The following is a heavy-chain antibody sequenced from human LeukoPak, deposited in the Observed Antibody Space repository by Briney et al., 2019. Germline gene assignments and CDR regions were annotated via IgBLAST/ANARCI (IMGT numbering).Heavy chain of an antibody. CDR3: ATMDYDYDSSGYYRY. V-gene: IGHV3-74*01. Sequence: GGSLRLSCAASGFTFSNNWMHWVRQAPGKGLAWVSRINSEGSSTTYADAVKGRFTISRDNAKNTLYLQMNSLRAEDTAVYYCATMDYDYDSSGYYRYWGQGTLVTVSS. D-gene: IGHD3-22*01. CDR1: GFTFSNNW. CDR2: INSEGSST. J-gene: IGHJ4*02.